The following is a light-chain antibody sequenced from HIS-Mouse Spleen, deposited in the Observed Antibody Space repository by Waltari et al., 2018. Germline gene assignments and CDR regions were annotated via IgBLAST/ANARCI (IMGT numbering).Light chain of an antibody. CDR3: QQYGSSPPIT. CDR1: QSVSSSY. V-gene: IGKV3-20*01. Sequence: EIVLTQSPGTLSLSPGERATLSCRASQSVSSSYLAWYQQKPGQAPRLLIYGASSRATGIPDRFSGSGYGTDFTLTISRLEPEDFAVYYCQQYGSSPPITFGQGTRQEIK. CDR2: GAS. J-gene: IGKJ5*01.